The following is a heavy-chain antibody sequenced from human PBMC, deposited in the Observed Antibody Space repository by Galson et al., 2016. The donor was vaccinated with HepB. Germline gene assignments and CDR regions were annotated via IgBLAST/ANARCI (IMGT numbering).Heavy chain of an antibody. CDR1: GFTFISYG. CDR3: AKDLTIFGMIMSPGD. Sequence: SLRLSCAVSGFTFISYGMHWVRQAPGKGLEWVAVISYDGRNQHYADSVKGRFTISRDTSKNTLYLQRNSLRPEDAAVYYCAKDLTIFGMIMSPGDWGQGTLVTVSS. V-gene: IGHV3-30*18. D-gene: IGHD3-3*01. J-gene: IGHJ4*02. CDR2: ISYDGRNQ.